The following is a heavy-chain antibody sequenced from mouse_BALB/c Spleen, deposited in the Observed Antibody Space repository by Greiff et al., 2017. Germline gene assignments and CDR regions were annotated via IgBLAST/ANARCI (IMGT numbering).Heavy chain of an antibody. CDR1: GYTFTSYW. V-gene: IGHV1S22*01. CDR3: TRWGDWFAY. Sequence: LQQPGSELVRPGASVKLSCKASGYTFTSYWMHWVKQRPGQGLEWIGNIYPGSGSTNYDEKFKSKATLTVDTSSSTAYMQLSSLTSEDSAVYYCTRWGDWFAYWGQGTLVTVSA. CDR2: IYPGSGST. J-gene: IGHJ3*01.